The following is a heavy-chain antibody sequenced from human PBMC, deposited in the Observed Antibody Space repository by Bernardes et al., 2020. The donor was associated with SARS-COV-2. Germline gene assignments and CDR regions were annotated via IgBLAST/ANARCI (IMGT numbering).Heavy chain of an antibody. CDR3: ARDLGDRLLWFGDFDY. J-gene: IGHJ4*02. D-gene: IGHD3-10*01. Sequence: ASVKVSCKASGYTFTSYAMNWVRQAPGQGLEWMGWINTNTGNPTYAQGFTGRFVFSLDTSVSTAYLQISSLKAEDTAVYYCARDLGDRLLWFGDFDYWGQGTLVTVSS. CDR2: INTNTGNP. V-gene: IGHV7-4-1*02. CDR1: GYTFTSYA.